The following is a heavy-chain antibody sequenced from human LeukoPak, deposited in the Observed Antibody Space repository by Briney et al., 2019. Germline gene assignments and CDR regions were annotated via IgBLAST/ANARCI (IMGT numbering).Heavy chain of an antibody. V-gene: IGHV4-59*12. CDR1: ADSINTYH. D-gene: IGHD4-17*01. Sequence: SETLSLTCSVSADSINTYHWNWVRQPPGKGLEWIGYSFHTGSTHYNPSLKSRVTLSVETSKNWVSLRLRSVTAADTAVYFCARWNDDYRAFDIWGQGTMVTVSS. CDR2: SFHTGST. J-gene: IGHJ3*02. CDR3: ARWNDDYRAFDI.